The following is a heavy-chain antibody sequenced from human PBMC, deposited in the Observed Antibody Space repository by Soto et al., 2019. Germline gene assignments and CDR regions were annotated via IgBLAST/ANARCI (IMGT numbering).Heavy chain of an antibody. D-gene: IGHD3-22*01. CDR1: GFTFSNFN. J-gene: IGHJ4*02. CDR3: ARETSTYYYDSSAYLGFDY. Sequence: GGSLRLSCTASGFTFSNFNINWVRQAPGKGLEWISYISSSTTTIFYADSVKGRFTISRDNAKNSLYLQMNSLRDDDTAVYYCARETSTYYYDSSAYLGFDYWGQGTLVTVSS. V-gene: IGHV3-48*02. CDR2: ISSSTTTI.